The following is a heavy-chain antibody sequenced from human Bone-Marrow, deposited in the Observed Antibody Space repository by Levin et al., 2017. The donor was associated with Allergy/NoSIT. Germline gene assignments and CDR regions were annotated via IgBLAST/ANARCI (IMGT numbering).Heavy chain of an antibody. CDR3: AKDSPYGTSWFGRSDY. CDR1: GFTFRSSG. CDR2: ISGTDGGI. J-gene: IGHJ4*02. D-gene: IGHD6-13*01. Sequence: RGESLKISCSASGFTFRSSGMSWVRQAPGKGLEWVSSISGTDGGIYYADSVKGRFTMSRDNSKNTFYLQINSLRAEDTALYYCAKDSPYGTSWFGRSDYWGQGTLVTVSS. V-gene: IGHV3-23*01.